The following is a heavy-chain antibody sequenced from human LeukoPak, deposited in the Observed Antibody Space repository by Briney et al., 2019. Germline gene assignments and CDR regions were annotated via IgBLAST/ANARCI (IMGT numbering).Heavy chain of an antibody. CDR1: GFIFRDYT. J-gene: IGHJ5*02. Sequence: GGSLRLSCAASGFIFRDYTMMWVRRAPGKGLQWVATFTAYGGTYYAASVKGRFAISRDNSRDTVSLYMNSLRVEDTAMYYCAKGSTGGKVDWFDPWGPGTLVTVSS. D-gene: IGHD4-23*01. CDR2: FTAYGGT. V-gene: IGHV3-23*01. CDR3: AKGSTGGKVDWFDP.